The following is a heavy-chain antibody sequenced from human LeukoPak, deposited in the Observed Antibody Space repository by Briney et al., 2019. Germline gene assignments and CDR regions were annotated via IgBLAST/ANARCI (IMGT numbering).Heavy chain of an antibody. CDR2: ISGSGRTT. V-gene: IGHV3-23*01. Sequence: ETLSLTCTVSGGSISTYYWSWVRQAPGKGLEWVSVISGSGRTTFYADSVKGRFTISRDNSKNTLYLQMNGLRPEDTAVYYCAKVPPGYDTSGPIDYWGQGTLVTVSS. D-gene: IGHD3-22*01. J-gene: IGHJ4*02. CDR1: GGSISTYY. CDR3: AKVPPGYDTSGPIDY.